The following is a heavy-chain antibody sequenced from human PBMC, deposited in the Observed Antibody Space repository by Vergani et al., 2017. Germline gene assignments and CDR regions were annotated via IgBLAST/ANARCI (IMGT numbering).Heavy chain of an antibody. V-gene: IGHV3-53*01. CDR1: GFTVSSNY. J-gene: IGHJ2*01. Sequence: EVQLVESGGGLIQPGGSLRLSCAASGFTVSSNYMSWVRQAPGKGREWVSVIYSGGSTYYADSVKGRFTISRDNSKNTLYLQMNSLRAEDTAVYYCARDHRHYYDSSGYYFYWYFDLWGRGTLVTVSS. CDR2: IYSGGST. CDR3: ARDHRHYYDSSGYYFYWYFDL. D-gene: IGHD3-22*01.